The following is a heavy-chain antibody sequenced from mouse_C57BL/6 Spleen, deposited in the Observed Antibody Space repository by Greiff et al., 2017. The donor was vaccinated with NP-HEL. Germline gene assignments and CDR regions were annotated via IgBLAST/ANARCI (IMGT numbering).Heavy chain of an antibody. V-gene: IGHV1-81*01. D-gene: IGHD2-4*01. CDR3: ARGGYDYDDGYAMDY. J-gene: IGHJ4*01. Sequence: QVQLKQSGAELARPGASVKLSCKASGYTFTSYGISWVKQRTGQGLEWIGEIYPRSGNTYYNEKFKGKATLTADKSSSTAYMELRSLTSEDSAVYFCARGGYDYDDGYAMDYWGQGTSVTVSS. CDR2: IYPRSGNT. CDR1: GYTFTSYG.